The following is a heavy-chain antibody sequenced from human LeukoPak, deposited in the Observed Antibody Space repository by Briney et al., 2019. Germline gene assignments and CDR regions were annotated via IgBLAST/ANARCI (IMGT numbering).Heavy chain of an antibody. Sequence: TGGPLRPSCAASGFAFSSTAMDWVRQCPGKGLGYGSAISSNVGSTYYASSVKDRLTISRDNSKNPLYLRMGSLSAWDLAAFYSARGDDDSGGLTSFDYWGQGTLVSVSS. J-gene: IGHJ4*02. CDR3: ARGDDDSGGLTSFDY. CDR1: GFAFSSTA. D-gene: IGHD3-22*01. V-gene: IGHV3-64*01. CDR2: ISSNVGST.